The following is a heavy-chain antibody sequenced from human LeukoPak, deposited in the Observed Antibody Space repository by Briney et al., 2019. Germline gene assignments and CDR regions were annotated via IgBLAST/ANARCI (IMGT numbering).Heavy chain of an antibody. J-gene: IGHJ4*02. CDR2: IGTRSSPI. CDR3: ARDGGSGGENDY. V-gene: IGHV3-48*02. CDR1: GFSFNTYE. D-gene: IGHD3-10*01. Sequence: GGSLRLSCAAAGFSFNTYEMNWVRQAPGKGLEWVAYIGTRSSPIYYADSVKGRFTISRDNAKNSLYLQMNSLRDEDTAVYYCARDGGSGGENDYWGQGTLVTVSS.